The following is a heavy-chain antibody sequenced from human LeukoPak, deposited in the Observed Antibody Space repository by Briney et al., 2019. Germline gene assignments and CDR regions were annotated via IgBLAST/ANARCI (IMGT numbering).Heavy chain of an antibody. CDR3: ARDPGDYYGSGSSDAFDI. D-gene: IGHD3-10*01. J-gene: IGHJ3*02. Sequence: GRSLRLSCAASGFTFSSYGMHWVRQAPGKGLEWVAVIWYDGSNKYYADSVKGRFTISRDNSKNTLYLQMNSLRTEDTAVYYCARDPGDYYGSGSSDAFDIWGQGTMVTVSS. CDR2: IWYDGSNK. CDR1: GFTFSSYG. V-gene: IGHV3-33*01.